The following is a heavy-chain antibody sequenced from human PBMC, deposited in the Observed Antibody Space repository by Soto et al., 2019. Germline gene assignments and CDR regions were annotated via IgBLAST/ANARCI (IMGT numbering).Heavy chain of an antibody. CDR3: ARGNGDYAFFDY. CDR1: GGSISSGGYY. CDR2: IYYSGST. Sequence: PSETLSLTCTVSGGSISSGGYYWSWIRQHPGKGLEWIGYIYYSGSTYYNPSLKSRVTISVDTSKNQFSLKLSSVTAADTAVYYCARGNGDYAFFDYWGQGTLVTVSS. D-gene: IGHD4-17*01. J-gene: IGHJ4*02. V-gene: IGHV4-31*03.